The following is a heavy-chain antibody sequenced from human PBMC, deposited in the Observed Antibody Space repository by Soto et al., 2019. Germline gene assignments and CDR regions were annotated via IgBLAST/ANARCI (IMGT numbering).Heavy chain of an antibody. CDR2: IYYSGST. J-gene: IGHJ6*02. Sequence: QVQLQESGPGLVKPSQTLSLTCTVSGGSISSGGYYWSWIRQHPGKGLEWIVYIYYSGSTYYNPSLKSRVTISVDTSKNQFSLKLSSVTAADTAVYYCARDIGGVRVKFLVGGMDVWGQGTTVTVSS. V-gene: IGHV4-31*03. CDR3: ARDIGGVRVKFLVGGMDV. D-gene: IGHD3-10*01. CDR1: GGSISSGGYY.